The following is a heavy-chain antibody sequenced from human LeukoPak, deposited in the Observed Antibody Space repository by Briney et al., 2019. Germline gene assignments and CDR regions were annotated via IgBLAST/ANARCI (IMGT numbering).Heavy chain of an antibody. D-gene: IGHD6-13*01. V-gene: IGHV3-7*01. J-gene: IGHJ6*02. CDR1: GFTFSSYW. CDR3: ARGEDKAAAGTYYYYGMDV. Sequence: GGSLRLSCAASGFTFSSYWMSWVRQAPGKGLEWVANIKQDGSEKYYVDSVKGRFTISRDNAKNSLYLQMNSLRAEDTAVYYCARGEDKAAAGTYYYYGMDVWGHGTTVTVSS. CDR2: IKQDGSEK.